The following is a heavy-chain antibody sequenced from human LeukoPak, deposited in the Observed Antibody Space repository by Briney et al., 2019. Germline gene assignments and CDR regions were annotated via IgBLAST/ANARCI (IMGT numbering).Heavy chain of an antibody. CDR2: IYTIGST. J-gene: IGHJ4*02. Sequence: SETLSLTCTVSGGSISSGSYYWSWIRQPAGKGLEWIGRIYTIGSTNYNPSLKSRVTISVDTSKNQFSLKLSSVTAADTAVYYCAGSLGYCTSNVCYLKYWGQGTLVTVSS. D-gene: IGHD2-8*01. CDR3: AGSLGYCTSNVCYLKY. V-gene: IGHV4-61*02. CDR1: GGSISSGSYY.